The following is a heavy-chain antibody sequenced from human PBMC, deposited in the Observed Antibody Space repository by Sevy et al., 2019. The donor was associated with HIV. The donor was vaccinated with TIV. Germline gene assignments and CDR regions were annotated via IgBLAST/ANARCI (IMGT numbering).Heavy chain of an antibody. V-gene: IGHV3-21*01. Sequence: GGSLRLSCAASGFTFSTYTMNWVRQAPGKGLEWVSSISSGSSYIYYADSVKGRFTISRDNAKNSLYLLMNSLRAEDTAIYYCARDGGCTSTSCLLYFDYWGQGTPVTVSS. CDR1: GFTFSTYT. CDR2: ISSGSSYI. D-gene: IGHD2-2*01. J-gene: IGHJ4*02. CDR3: ARDGGCTSTSCLLYFDY.